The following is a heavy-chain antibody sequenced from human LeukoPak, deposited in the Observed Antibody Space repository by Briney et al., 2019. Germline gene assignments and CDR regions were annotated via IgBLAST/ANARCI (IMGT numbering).Heavy chain of an antibody. Sequence: PSGTLSLTCAVSGGSISSSNWWSWVRQPPGKGLEWIGEIYHSGSTNYNPSLKSRVTISVDKSKNQFSLKLSSVTAADTAVYYCARDHGEGRYFDWSHYDAFDIWGQGTMVTVSS. V-gene: IGHV4-4*02. D-gene: IGHD3-9*01. CDR2: IYHSGST. CDR3: ARDHGEGRYFDWSHYDAFDI. J-gene: IGHJ3*02. CDR1: GGSISSSNW.